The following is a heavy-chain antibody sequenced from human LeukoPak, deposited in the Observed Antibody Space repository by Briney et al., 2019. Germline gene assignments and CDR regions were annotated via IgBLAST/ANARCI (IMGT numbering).Heavy chain of an antibody. CDR3: ARETVTYTRYYYYGMDV. V-gene: IGHV3-66*03. CDR2: IFGSRTT. D-gene: IGHD4-11*01. Sequence: GGSLRLSCAASGFTVSSNYMSWVREAPGEGLGWVSVIFGSRTTYYADSVKGRFTISRDNSKNTLYLQMNSLRAEDTAVYYCARETVTYTRYYYYGMDVWGQGTTVTVSS. J-gene: IGHJ6*02. CDR1: GFTVSSNY.